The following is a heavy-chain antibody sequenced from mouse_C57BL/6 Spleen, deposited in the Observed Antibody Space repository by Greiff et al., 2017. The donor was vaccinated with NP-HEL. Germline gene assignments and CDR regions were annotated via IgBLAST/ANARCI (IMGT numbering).Heavy chain of an antibody. V-gene: IGHV1-22*01. D-gene: IGHD2-4*01. Sequence: EVKLQESGPELVKPGASVKMSCKASGYTFTDYNMHWVKQSHGKSLEWIGYINPNNGGTSYNQKFKGKATLTVNKSSSTAYMELRSLTSEDSAVYYCALDYDAYWYFDVWGTGTTVTVSS. CDR1: GYTFTDYN. CDR3: ALDYDAYWYFDV. CDR2: INPNNGGT. J-gene: IGHJ1*03.